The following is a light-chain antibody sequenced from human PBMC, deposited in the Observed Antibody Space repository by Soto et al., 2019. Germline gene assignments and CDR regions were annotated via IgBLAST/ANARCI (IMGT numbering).Light chain of an antibody. V-gene: IGKV3-15*01. J-gene: IGKJ5*01. CDR3: QQYNNWPFS. CDR1: QGVTTN. CDR2: DVS. Sequence: VLTQSPGTLSLSPLGGDRLXCRAGQGVTTNFAWYQQKSGQYPRLLIYDVSIRATGGPARFSGTGSETDFTITISGLQSGDSAVYFCQQYNNWPFSFGQGTRLEN.